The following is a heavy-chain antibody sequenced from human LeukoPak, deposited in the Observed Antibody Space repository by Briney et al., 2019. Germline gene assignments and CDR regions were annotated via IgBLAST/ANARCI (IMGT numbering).Heavy chain of an antibody. Sequence: SETLSLTCTVSGGSISSYYWSWIRQPAGKGLEWIGRIYTSGSTNYNPSLKSRVTMSVDTSKNQFSLKLSSVTAADTAVYYRARVRAAGRGYNWFDPWGQGTLVTVSS. CDR3: ARVRAAGRGYNWFDP. J-gene: IGHJ5*02. CDR1: GGSISSYY. D-gene: IGHD6-13*01. CDR2: IYTSGST. V-gene: IGHV4-4*07.